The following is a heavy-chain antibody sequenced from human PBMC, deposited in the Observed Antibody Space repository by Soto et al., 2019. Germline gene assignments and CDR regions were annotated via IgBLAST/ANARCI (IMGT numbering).Heavy chain of an antibody. D-gene: IGHD3-22*01. CDR2: ISYDGSNK. CDR1: GFTFSSYA. CDR3: ARPPDMDYDSSAYHRYFQH. Sequence: PGGSLRLSCAASGFTFSSYAMHWVRQAPGKGLEWVAVISYDGSNKYYADSVKGRFTISRDNSKNTLYLQMNSLRAEDTAVYYCARPPDMDYDSSAYHRYFQHWGQGTLVTVSS. J-gene: IGHJ1*01. V-gene: IGHV3-30-3*01.